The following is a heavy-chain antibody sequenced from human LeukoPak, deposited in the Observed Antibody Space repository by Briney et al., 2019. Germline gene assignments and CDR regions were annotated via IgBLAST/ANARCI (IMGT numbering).Heavy chain of an antibody. D-gene: IGHD5-12*01. CDR1: GFTFSSYW. Sequence: GGSLRLSCAASGFTFSSYWMSWVRQAPGKGLEWVANIKQDGSEKYYVDSVKGRFTISRDNAKNSLFLQMNSLRAEDTAVYYCARARGGYDLDYWGQGTLVTVSS. CDR3: ARARGGYDLDY. J-gene: IGHJ4*02. V-gene: IGHV3-7*01. CDR2: IKQDGSEK.